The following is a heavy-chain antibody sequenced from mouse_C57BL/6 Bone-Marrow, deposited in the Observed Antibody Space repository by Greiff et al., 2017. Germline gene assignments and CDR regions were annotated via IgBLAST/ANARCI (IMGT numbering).Heavy chain of an antibody. Sequence: VNVVESGPGLVAPSQSLSITCTVSGFSLTSYGVDWVRQPPGKGLEWLGVIWGGGSTNYNSALMSRLSISKDNSKSQVFLKMNSLQTDDTAMYYCAKRVYGSRDYAMDYWGQGTSVTVSS. D-gene: IGHD1-1*01. CDR2: IWGGGST. J-gene: IGHJ4*01. CDR1: GFSLTSYG. CDR3: AKRVYGSRDYAMDY. V-gene: IGHV2-9*01.